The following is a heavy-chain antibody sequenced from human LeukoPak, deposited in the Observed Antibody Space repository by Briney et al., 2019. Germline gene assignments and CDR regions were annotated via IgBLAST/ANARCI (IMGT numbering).Heavy chain of an antibody. CDR1: GFTFSSYA. J-gene: IGHJ3*02. CDR3: ARRITMIVEAGDAFDI. V-gene: IGHV3-23*01. CDR2: ISGSGGST. D-gene: IGHD3-22*01. Sequence: GGSLRLSCAASGFTFSSYAMSWVRQAPGKGLEWVSAISGSGGSTYYADSVKGRFTISRDNAKNSLYLQMSSLRAEDTAVYYCARRITMIVEAGDAFDIWGQGTMVTVSS.